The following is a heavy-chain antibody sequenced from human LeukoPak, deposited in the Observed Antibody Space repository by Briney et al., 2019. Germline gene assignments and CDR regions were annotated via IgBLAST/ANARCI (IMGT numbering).Heavy chain of an antibody. CDR1: GYTFTNHY. CDR2: INPSRGSA. D-gene: IGHD1-26*01. CDR3: ARNGWVGAPQLGAFDV. Sequence: GASVKVSCKASGYTFTNHYLHWVRQAPGQGPDWMGIINPSRGSATYAQKFQGRVIMTRDTSTSTVYMELNSLRSEDTAVYYCARNGWVGAPQLGAFDVWGQGTMVTVSS. V-gene: IGHV1-46*01. J-gene: IGHJ3*01.